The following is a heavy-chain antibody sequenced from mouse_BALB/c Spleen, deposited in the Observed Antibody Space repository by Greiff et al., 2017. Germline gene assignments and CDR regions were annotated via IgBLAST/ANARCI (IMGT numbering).Heavy chain of an antibody. J-gene: IGHJ4*01. Sequence: DVMLVESGGGLVKPGGSLKLSCAASGFTFSSYTMSWVRQTPEKRLEWVATISSGGSYTYYPDSVKGRFTISRDNAKNTLYLQMSSLKSEDTAMYYCARGMITTKDAMDYWGQGTSVTVSS. CDR2: ISSGGSYT. D-gene: IGHD2-4*01. CDR3: ARGMITTKDAMDY. CDR1: GFTFSSYT. V-gene: IGHV5-6-4*01.